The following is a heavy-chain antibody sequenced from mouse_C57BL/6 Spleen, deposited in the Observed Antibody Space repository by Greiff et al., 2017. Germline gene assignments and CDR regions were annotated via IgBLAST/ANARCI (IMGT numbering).Heavy chain of an antibody. V-gene: IGHV5-17*01. CDR3: ARRYYDYDGFAY. CDR1: GFTFSDYG. J-gene: IGHJ3*01. D-gene: IGHD2-4*01. CDR2: ISSGSSTI. Sequence: EVQGVESGGGLVKPGGSLKLSCAASGFTFSDYGMHWVRQAPEKGLEWVAYISSGSSTIYYADTVKGRFTISRDNAKNTLFLQMTSLRSEDTAMYYCARRYYDYDGFAYWGQGTLVTVSA.